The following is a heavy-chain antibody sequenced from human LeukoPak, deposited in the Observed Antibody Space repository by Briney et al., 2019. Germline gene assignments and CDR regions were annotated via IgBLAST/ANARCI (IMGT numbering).Heavy chain of an antibody. Sequence: ASVKVSCKASGYTFTRNGTSWVRQAPGQGLEWMGRIIPILGIANYAQKFQGRVTITADKSTSTAYMELSSLRSEDTAVYYCARDFNWASDIWGQGTMVTVSS. CDR1: GYTFTRNG. D-gene: IGHD1-1*01. J-gene: IGHJ3*02. CDR2: IIPILGIA. CDR3: ARDFNWASDI. V-gene: IGHV1-69*04.